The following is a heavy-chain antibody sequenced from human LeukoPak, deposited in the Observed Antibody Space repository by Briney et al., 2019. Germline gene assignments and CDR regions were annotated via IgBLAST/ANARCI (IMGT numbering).Heavy chain of an antibody. CDR1: GFTFSSYA. Sequence: GGSLRLSCAASGFTFSSYAMSWVRQAPGKGLEWVSAISGSGGSTYYADSVKGRFTISRDNSKNTLYLQMNSLRAEDTAVYYCAKDGEYYYDSSGYMDWGQGTLVIVSS. V-gene: IGHV3-23*01. CDR3: AKDGEYYYDSSGYMD. CDR2: ISGSGGST. J-gene: IGHJ4*02. D-gene: IGHD3-22*01.